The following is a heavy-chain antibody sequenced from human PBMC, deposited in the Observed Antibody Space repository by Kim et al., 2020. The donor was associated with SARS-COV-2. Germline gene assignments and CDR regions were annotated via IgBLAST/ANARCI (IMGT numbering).Heavy chain of an antibody. Sequence: GGSLRLSCAASGFAFSSYSMTWVRQAPGKWLEWVSSISRDSTFVFYVDSVKGRFTTSRDNAKSSLYLQMNSLTVEDTAMYYCVSATLAFGGDECLGLDY. V-gene: IGHV3-21*01. D-gene: IGHD2-21*01. J-gene: IGHJ4*01. CDR3: VSATLAFGGDECLGLDY. CDR2: ISRDSTFV. CDR1: GFAFSSYS.